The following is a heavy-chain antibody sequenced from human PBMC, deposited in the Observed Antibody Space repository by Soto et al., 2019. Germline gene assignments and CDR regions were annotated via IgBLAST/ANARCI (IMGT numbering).Heavy chain of an antibody. CDR2: ISGSGGST. J-gene: IGHJ4*02. D-gene: IGHD3-22*01. CDR1: GFTFSSYA. V-gene: IGHV3-23*01. Sequence: GGSLRLSCAASGFTFSSYAMSWVRQAPGKGLEWVSAISGSGGSTYYADSVKGRFTISRDNSKNTLYLQMNSLRAEDTAVYYCAMSDSSGYYPYYFDYWGQGTLVTVSS. CDR3: AMSDSSGYYPYYFDY.